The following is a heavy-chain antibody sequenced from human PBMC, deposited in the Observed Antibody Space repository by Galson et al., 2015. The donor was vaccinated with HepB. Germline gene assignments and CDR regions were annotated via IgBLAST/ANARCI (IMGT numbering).Heavy chain of an antibody. V-gene: IGHV3-33*08. Sequence: SLRLSCAASGFTFSIFGMHWVRQAPGKGLEWVSVIWYDGSNKHYADSVKGRFIISRDNSKKMVDLQMNSLRDEDTAVYYCARGVGSNYYYMDVRGKGTTVTVSS. D-gene: IGHD2-2*03. CDR3: ARGVGSNYYYMDV. CDR2: IWYDGSNK. CDR1: GFTFSIFG. J-gene: IGHJ6*03.